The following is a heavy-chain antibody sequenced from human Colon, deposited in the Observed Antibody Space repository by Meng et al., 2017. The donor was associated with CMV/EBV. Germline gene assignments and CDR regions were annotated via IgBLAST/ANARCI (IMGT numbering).Heavy chain of an antibody. CDR1: YTCTEYY. Sequence: YTCTEYYMQWVRQAPGKGLEWMGLVDHEDGETIYAEKFQGRVTITEDTSTDTAYMELSSLRSEDTAVYYCATEKLDLVRGVITSFDPWGQGTLVTVSS. CDR2: VDHEDGET. J-gene: IGHJ5*02. V-gene: IGHV1-69-2*01. CDR3: ATEKLDLVRGVITSFDP. D-gene: IGHD3-10*01.